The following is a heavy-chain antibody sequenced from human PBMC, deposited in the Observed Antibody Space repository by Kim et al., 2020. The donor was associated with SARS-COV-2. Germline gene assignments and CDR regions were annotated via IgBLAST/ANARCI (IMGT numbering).Heavy chain of an antibody. CDR2: TSYDGSNK. CDR3: AKALLVRGGYFDY. Sequence: GGSQRLSCAASGFTFSSFGMHWVRQAPGKGLEWVAFTSYDGSNKFYVDSVKGRFTISRDNSRNTLYLQMNSLRAEDTAVYYCAKALLVRGGYFDYWGQGTLVTVSS. J-gene: IGHJ4*02. CDR1: GFTFSSFG. V-gene: IGHV3-30*18. D-gene: IGHD6-13*01.